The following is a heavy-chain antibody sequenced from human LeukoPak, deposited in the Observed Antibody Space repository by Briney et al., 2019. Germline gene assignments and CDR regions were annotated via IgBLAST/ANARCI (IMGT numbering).Heavy chain of an antibody. J-gene: IGHJ4*02. CDR3: ARVYPNCSGGSCYSGPDY. CDR2: ISSSSSCI. CDR1: GFTFSSYS. D-gene: IGHD2-15*01. V-gene: IGHV3-21*01. Sequence: AGGSLRLSCAASGFTFSSYSMNWVRQAPGKGLEWVSSISSSSSCIYYADSVKGRFTISRDNAKNSLYLQMNSLRAEDTAVYYCARVYPNCSGGSCYSGPDYWGQGTLVTVSS.